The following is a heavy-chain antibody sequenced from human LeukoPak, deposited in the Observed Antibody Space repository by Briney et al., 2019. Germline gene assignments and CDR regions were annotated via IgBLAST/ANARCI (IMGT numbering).Heavy chain of an antibody. CDR2: IYYSGST. CDR3: ARGIDSSSVYYYYYYMDV. J-gene: IGHJ6*03. D-gene: IGHD6-13*01. V-gene: IGHV4-59*01. Sequence: KPSETLSLTCAVYGGSFSGYYWSWIRQPPGKGLEWIGYIYYSGSTNYNPSLKSRVTISVDTSKNQFSLKLSSVTAADTAVYYCARGIDSSSVYYYYYYMDVWGKGTTVTVSS. CDR1: GGSFSGYY.